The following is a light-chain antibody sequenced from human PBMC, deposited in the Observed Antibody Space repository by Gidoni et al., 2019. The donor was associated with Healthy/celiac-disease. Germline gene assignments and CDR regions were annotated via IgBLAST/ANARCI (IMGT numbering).Light chain of an antibody. CDR1: QDISNY. CDR3: QQYDNLPLT. V-gene: IGKV1-33*01. Sequence: DIQMTQSPSSLSASVGDRVTITCQASQDISNYLNWYQQKPGKAPKLLIYDASNLETGVPSRFSGSGSGTDFTFTISSVQPEDIATYYCQQYDNLPLTFXGXTKVEIK. CDR2: DAS. J-gene: IGKJ4*01.